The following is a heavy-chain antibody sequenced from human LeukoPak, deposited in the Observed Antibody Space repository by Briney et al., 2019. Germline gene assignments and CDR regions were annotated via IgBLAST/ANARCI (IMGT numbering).Heavy chain of an antibody. J-gene: IGHJ6*03. D-gene: IGHD3-3*01. V-gene: IGHV4-61*01. Sequence: SETLSLTCTVSGGSVSSGSYYWSCIRQPQGKGVEWIGYIYYSGSTNYNPSLKSRVTISVDTSKNQFSLKLSSVTAADTAVYYCARAASDFWSGYYYYYMDVWGKGTTVTVSS. CDR1: GGSVSSGSYY. CDR3: ARAASDFWSGYYYYYMDV. CDR2: IYYSGST.